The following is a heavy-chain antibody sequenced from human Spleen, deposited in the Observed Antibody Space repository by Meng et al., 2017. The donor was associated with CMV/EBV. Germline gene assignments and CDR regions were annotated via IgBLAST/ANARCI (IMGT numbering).Heavy chain of an antibody. CDR2: INHSGST. CDR3: AREVGNPSYYYYGMDV. CDR1: GGSISSHY. V-gene: IGHV4-34*01. Sequence: SETLSLTCTVSGGSISSHYWSWIRQPPGKGLEWIGEINHSGSTNYNPSLKSRVTISVDTSKNQFSLKLSSVTAADTAVYYCAREVGNPSYYYYGMDVWGQGTTVTVSS. J-gene: IGHJ6*02. D-gene: IGHD1-26*01.